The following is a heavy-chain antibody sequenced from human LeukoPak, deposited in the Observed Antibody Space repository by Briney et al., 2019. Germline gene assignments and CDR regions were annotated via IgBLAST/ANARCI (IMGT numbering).Heavy chain of an antibody. Sequence: SETLSLTSTVPGGSISSYYWSWIRQPPRKGLEWIGYIYYSGSTNYNPSLKSRVTISVDTSKNQCSLKLSSVTAAVTAVYYCARLGITMVRGVIPAVFYYYYYMDGWGKATTVTISS. J-gene: IGHJ6*03. V-gene: IGHV4-59*12. CDR3: ARLGITMVRGVIPAVFYYYYYMDG. D-gene: IGHD3-10*01. CDR1: GGSISSYY. CDR2: IYYSGST.